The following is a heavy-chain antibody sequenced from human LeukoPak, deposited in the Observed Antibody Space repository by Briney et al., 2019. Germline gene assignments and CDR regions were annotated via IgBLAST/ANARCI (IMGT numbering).Heavy chain of an antibody. V-gene: IGHV3-23*02. D-gene: IGHD6-19*01. CDR2: IDGSGVTS. CDR1: GYTYSSYT. CDR3: AKRVAEQSTSWYIDI. J-gene: IGHJ3*02. Sequence: GGSLRLSCAASGYTYSSYTMLWVRQAPGKGLEWVSAIDGSGVTSFYGDSVKARFTISRDNSKNTLYLQMNSLRAEDTALYYCAKRVAEQSTSWYIDIWGLGTMVTVSS.